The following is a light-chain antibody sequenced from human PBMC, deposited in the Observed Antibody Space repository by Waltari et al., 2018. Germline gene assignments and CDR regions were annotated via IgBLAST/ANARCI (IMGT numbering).Light chain of an antibody. CDR2: RNS. CDR3: ATWDDRLSGPWV. Sequence: QSVLTQPPSASGTPGQSVTITCSGSSSNIGSNYVYLYQQLPGTAPQLLIYRNSQRRSGVPDRFSGSRSGTSASLAISGLRSEDEADYYCATWDDRLSGPWVFGGGTKLTVL. V-gene: IGLV1-47*01. CDR1: SSNIGSNY. J-gene: IGLJ3*02.